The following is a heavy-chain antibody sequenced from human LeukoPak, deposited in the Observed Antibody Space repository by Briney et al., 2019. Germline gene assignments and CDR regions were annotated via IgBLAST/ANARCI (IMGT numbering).Heavy chain of an antibody. CDR1: GFTFSSYD. CDR3: AKGSKAVLFTRDHYMDV. V-gene: IGHV3-30*02. D-gene: IGHD6-19*01. J-gene: IGHJ6*03. Sequence: GGSLRLSCAASGFTFSSYDIHWVRQAPGKGLEWVAFIRYDGSNKYYADSVRGRFTISRDNTKNTLYLQMNSLRAEDTAVYFCAKGSKAVLFTRDHYMDVWGKGTTVTVSS. CDR2: IRYDGSNK.